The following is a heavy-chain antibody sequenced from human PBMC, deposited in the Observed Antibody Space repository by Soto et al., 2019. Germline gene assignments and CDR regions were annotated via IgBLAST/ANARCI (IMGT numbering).Heavy chain of an antibody. CDR3: AVDFEATGSY. J-gene: IGHJ4*02. Sequence: EVQLVESGGGLVQPGGSLRLSCAASGFTFSDHYIDWVRQAPGKGLEWVGRSRNKAKSYTTEYAVSVKGRFPISRDDSKNSVYLQVNSLKTEDTAVYYCAVDFEATGSYWGRGIVVTVSS. CDR2: SRNKAKSYTT. CDR1: GFTFSDHY. D-gene: IGHD5-12*01. V-gene: IGHV3-72*01.